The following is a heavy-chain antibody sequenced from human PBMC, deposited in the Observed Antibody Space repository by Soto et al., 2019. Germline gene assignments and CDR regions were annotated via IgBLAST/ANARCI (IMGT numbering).Heavy chain of an antibody. CDR3: ARDKYCSGGSCRKNWFDP. CDR2: IYDDGSA. CDR1: GGSISSSY. Sequence: SETLSLTCTVSGGSISSSYWSWIRQPPGKGLEWLAYIYDDGSANYNPSLKSRATISLDMSKNQFSLRLTSVTAADTAVYYCARDKYCSGGSCRKNWFDPWGQGTLVTVSS. J-gene: IGHJ5*02. V-gene: IGHV4-59*01. D-gene: IGHD2-15*01.